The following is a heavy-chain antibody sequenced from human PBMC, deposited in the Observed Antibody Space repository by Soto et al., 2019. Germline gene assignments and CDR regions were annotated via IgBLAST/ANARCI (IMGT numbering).Heavy chain of an antibody. CDR1: GGSISTYY. CDR2: IYFTGST. Sequence: SETLSLTCIVSGGSISTYYWSWIRQPPGKGLEWIGYIYFTGSTNYNPSLESRVTISVDTSKNQFSLKLTSVTAADTAVYYCARGIAAAAEYYFDYWGQGTLVTVSS. D-gene: IGHD6-13*01. CDR3: ARGIAAAAEYYFDY. V-gene: IGHV4-59*12. J-gene: IGHJ4*02.